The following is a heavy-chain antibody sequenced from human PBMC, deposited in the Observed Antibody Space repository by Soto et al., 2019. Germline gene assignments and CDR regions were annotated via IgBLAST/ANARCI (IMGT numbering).Heavy chain of an antibody. CDR2: ISAYNGNT. Sequence: ASVKVSCKASGYTFSSYHISWVRQAPGQGLEWMGWISAYNGNTNYAQKLQGRVTMTTDTSTSTAYMELRSLRSDDTAVYYCARGFTVVTREDAYYYGMDVWGQGTRVTVSS. CDR1: GYTFSSYH. V-gene: IGHV1-18*01. CDR3: ARGFTVVTREDAYYYGMDV. D-gene: IGHD2-21*02. J-gene: IGHJ6*02.